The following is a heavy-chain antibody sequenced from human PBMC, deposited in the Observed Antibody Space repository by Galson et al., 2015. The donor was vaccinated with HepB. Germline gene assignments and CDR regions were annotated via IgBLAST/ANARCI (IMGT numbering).Heavy chain of an antibody. J-gene: IGHJ4*02. CDR2: YYSGST. CDR3: ARNGRGYSYDY. CDR1: GDSISSYY. V-gene: IGHV4-59*01. Sequence: SETLSLTCTVSGDSISSYYWSWIRQSPGKGLEWIGYYSGSTTYNPSLKSRVTISDDTSKNQLSLKLSSVTAADTAMYYCARNGRGYSYDYWGQGTLVTVSS. D-gene: IGHD5-18*01.